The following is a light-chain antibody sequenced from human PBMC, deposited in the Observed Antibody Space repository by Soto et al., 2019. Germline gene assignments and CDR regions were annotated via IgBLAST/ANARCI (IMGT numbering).Light chain of an antibody. J-gene: IGKJ4*01. CDR3: QQYNSYLT. CDR1: QSISSW. V-gene: IGKV1-5*01. CDR2: DAS. Sequence: DIQMTQSPSTLSASVGDRVTITCRASQSISSWLAWYQQKPGKAPKFLIYDASSLESGVPSRFSGSGSGTECSLTISSLQPDDFATYYCQQYNSYLTFGGGTKVEIK.